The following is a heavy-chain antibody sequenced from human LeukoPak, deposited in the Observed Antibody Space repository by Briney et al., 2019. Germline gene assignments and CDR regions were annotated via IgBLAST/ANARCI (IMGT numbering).Heavy chain of an antibody. Sequence: SQTLSLTCTVSGGSISSGSSYWSWIRQPAGKGLEWIGRIYTSGSTNNSPSLKSRVTISVDTSKNQFSLRLSSVTAADTAVYYCARGDVTIFGAGAFDIWGQGTLVTVSS. V-gene: IGHV4-61*02. D-gene: IGHD3-3*01. CDR3: ARGDVTIFGAGAFDI. CDR2: IYTSGST. J-gene: IGHJ3*02. CDR1: GGSISSGSSY.